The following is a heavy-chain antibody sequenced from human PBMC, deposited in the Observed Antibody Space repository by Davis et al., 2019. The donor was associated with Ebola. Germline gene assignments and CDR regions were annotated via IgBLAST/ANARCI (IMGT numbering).Heavy chain of an antibody. CDR3: ARQYSSGWEYFDY. V-gene: IGHV4-59*08. CDR1: GGSISSYY. J-gene: IGHJ4*02. CDR2: IYYSGST. Sequence: GSLRLSCTVSGGSISSYYWSWIRQPPGKGLEWIGYIYYSGSTNYNPSLKSRVTISVDTSKNQFSLKLSSVTAADTAVYYCARQYSSGWEYFDYWGQGTLVTVSP. D-gene: IGHD6-19*01.